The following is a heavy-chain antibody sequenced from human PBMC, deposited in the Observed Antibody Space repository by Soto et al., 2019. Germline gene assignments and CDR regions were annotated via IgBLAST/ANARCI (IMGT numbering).Heavy chain of an antibody. CDR2: ISYDGRDK. CDR3: VRGDNWNDEASDY. V-gene: IGHV3-30*04. J-gene: IGHJ4*02. Sequence: GGSLRLSCAASGFTLSDYAMNWVRQAPGKGLEWVTDISYDGRDKYYAESVKGRFTISRDNSKNTLYLQMNSLRAEDTAVYYCVRGDNWNDEASDYWGQGTLVTVSS. CDR1: GFTLSDYA. D-gene: IGHD1-1*01.